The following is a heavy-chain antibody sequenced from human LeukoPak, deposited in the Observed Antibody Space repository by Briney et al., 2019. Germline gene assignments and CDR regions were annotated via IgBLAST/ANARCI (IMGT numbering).Heavy chain of an antibody. D-gene: IGHD4-23*01. CDR1: GFTFSSSW. CDR2: IKQDGSEK. V-gene: IGHV3-7*04. Sequence: PGGSLRLSCAASGFTFSSSWMTWARQAPGKGLEWVANIKQDGSEKNYVDSVKGRFTISRDNAKNSLYLQMISLRAEDTAMYYCARSYGGNSFSWGQGTLVTVSS. J-gene: IGHJ4*02. CDR3: ARSYGGNSFS.